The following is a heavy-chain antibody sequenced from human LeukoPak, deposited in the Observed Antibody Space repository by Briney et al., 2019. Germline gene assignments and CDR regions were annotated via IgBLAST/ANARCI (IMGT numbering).Heavy chain of an antibody. Sequence: ASVNVSCTASGYTFILYYIHWVRQAPGQGLEWMGCINPNSGGTNYARKFQGRVTITRDTSINTAYMELSGLRSDDTAVYYCARMHTIFGPNWGQGTLVTVSS. D-gene: IGHD3-3*01. J-gene: IGHJ4*02. V-gene: IGHV1-2*02. CDR1: GYTFILYY. CDR3: ARMHTIFGPN. CDR2: INPNSGGT.